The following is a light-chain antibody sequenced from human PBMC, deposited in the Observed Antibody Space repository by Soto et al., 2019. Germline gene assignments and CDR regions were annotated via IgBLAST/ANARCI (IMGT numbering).Light chain of an antibody. CDR3: QQRTNWPPKLT. CDR1: QSISKY. V-gene: IGKV3-11*01. Sequence: EIVLTQSPATLSVSTGETATVSCRASQSISKYLAWYQQKPGQTPRLLIYNASNRAAGIPARFSGSGSGTDFTLTIARLEPEDFAVYYCQQRTNWPPKLTFGGGTRVE. J-gene: IGKJ4*01. CDR2: NAS.